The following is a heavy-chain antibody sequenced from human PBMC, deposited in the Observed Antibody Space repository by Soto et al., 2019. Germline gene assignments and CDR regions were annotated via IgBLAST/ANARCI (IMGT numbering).Heavy chain of an antibody. CDR2: ITDTGGDT. J-gene: IGHJ6*02. Sequence: GGSLRLSCAASGFTFSNFVMRWVRQTPGKGLEWVSTITDTGGDTYYTDSVKGRFTISRDNSKNTLYLHMSRLRAEDTALYYCTKASSDRHHMDVWGQGTTVTVSS. CDR1: GFTFSNFV. V-gene: IGHV3-23*01. CDR3: TKASSDRHHMDV.